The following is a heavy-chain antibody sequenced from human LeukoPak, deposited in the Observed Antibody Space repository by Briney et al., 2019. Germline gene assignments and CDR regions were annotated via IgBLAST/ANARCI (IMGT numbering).Heavy chain of an antibody. Sequence: SETLSLTCTVSGGSISSYYRSWIRQPPGKGLEWIGYIYYSGSTNYNPSLKSRVTISVDTSKNQFSLKLSSVTAADTAVYYCARDYYGSGSPNWFDPWGQGTLVTVSS. D-gene: IGHD3-10*01. CDR2: IYYSGST. V-gene: IGHV4-59*12. CDR1: GGSISSYY. J-gene: IGHJ5*02. CDR3: ARDYYGSGSPNWFDP.